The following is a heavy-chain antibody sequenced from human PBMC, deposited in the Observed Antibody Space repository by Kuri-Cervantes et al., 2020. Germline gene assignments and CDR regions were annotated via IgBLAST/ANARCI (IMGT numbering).Heavy chain of an antibody. J-gene: IGHJ4*02. CDR1: GFIFKSHW. Sequence: GGSLRLSCAASGFIFKSHWMSWVRQAPGKGLEWVANIKQDGSQNFYGDSVEGRFAISRDNARNALYLDMNGLRAEDTAVYYCARQVFDSSGYRPLDWWGQGTLVTVSS. D-gene: IGHD3-22*01. CDR2: IKQDGSQN. CDR3: ARQVFDSSGYRPLDW. V-gene: IGHV3-7*01.